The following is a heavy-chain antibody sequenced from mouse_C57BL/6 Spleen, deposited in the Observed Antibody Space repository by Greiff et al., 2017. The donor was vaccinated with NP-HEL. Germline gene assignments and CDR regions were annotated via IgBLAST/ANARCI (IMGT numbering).Heavy chain of an antibody. CDR1: GFNIKDDY. CDR3: TTAYLAWFAY. J-gene: IGHJ3*01. V-gene: IGHV14-4*01. CDR2: IDPENGDT. Sequence: VQLKQSGAELVRPGASVKLSCTASGFNIKDDYMHWVKQRPEQGLEWIGWIDPENGDTEYASKFQGKATITADTSSNTAYLQLSSLTSEDTAVYYCTTAYLAWFAYWGQGTLVTVSA. D-gene: IGHD5-5*01.